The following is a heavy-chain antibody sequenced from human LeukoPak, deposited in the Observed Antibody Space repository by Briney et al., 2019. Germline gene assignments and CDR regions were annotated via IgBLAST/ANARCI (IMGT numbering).Heavy chain of an antibody. Sequence: GGSLRLSCEASGFTFGSFVMSWVRQAPGEGLEWLSGISGSGYYTYYAGSVKGRFTISRDNSKSTLYIEMSSLRVEDTAVYYCVKDGSWGDYQFYFYMDVWGKGTTVTVSS. J-gene: IGHJ6*03. CDR2: ISGSGYYT. CDR3: VKDGSWGDYQFYFYMDV. D-gene: IGHD2-2*01. V-gene: IGHV3-23*01. CDR1: GFTFGSFV.